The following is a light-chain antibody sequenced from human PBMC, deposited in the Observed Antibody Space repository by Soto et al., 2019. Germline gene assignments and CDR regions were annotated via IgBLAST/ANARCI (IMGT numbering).Light chain of an antibody. CDR3: QQLITYPQT. Sequence: DIQLTQSPSFLSASVGDRVTITCRASQGISSYLAWYQQKPGKAPKLLIYAASTLRSGVPSRFSGSGSGTEFTLTISSLQPEDFATYYCQQLITYPQTFGQGTKVDIK. V-gene: IGKV1-9*01. CDR1: QGISSY. CDR2: AAS. J-gene: IGKJ1*01.